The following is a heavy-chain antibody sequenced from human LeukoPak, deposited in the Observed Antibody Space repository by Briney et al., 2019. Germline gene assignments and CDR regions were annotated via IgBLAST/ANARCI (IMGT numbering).Heavy chain of an antibody. CDR1: GDSISIYY. J-gene: IGHJ6*03. V-gene: IGHV4-59*01. Sequence: SETLSLTCSVSGDSISIYYWNWIRQSPGKGLEWIGYFFYTGSTNYNPSLKSRVTISVDTSKNQFSLKLSSVTAADTAVYYCARVSSGTILGYYYYMDVWGKGTTVTVSS. CDR3: ARVSSGTILGYYYYMDV. D-gene: IGHD3-3*01. CDR2: FFYTGST.